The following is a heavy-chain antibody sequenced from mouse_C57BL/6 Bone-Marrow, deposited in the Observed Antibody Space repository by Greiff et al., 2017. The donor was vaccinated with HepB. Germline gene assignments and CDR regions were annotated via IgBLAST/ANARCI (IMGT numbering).Heavy chain of an antibody. V-gene: IGHV1-55*01. CDR2: IYPGSGST. J-gene: IGHJ3*01. CDR3: ASETAQARGAWFAY. Sequence: QVQLKQPGAELVKPGASVKMSCKASGYTFTSYWITWVKQRPGQGLEWIGDIYPGSGSTNYNEKFKSKATLTVDTSSSTAYMQLSSLTSEDSAVYYCASETAQARGAWFAYWGQGTLVTVSA. CDR1: GYTFTSYW. D-gene: IGHD3-2*02.